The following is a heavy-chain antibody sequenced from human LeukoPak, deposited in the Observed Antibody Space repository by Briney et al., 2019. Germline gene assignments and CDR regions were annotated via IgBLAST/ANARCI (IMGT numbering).Heavy chain of an antibody. CDR3: ARGLLGGGGDFTHFDY. J-gene: IGHJ4*02. V-gene: IGHV4-4*07. CDR1: GGSISSYY. Sequence: SETLSLTCTVSGGSISSYYWSWIRQPAGKRLEWIGRMSTSGGTNYNPSLKSRATMSLDTSKNLFHLKVRSVTAADTAVYYCARGLLGGGGDFTHFDYWGQGTLVAVSS. D-gene: IGHD2-21*02. CDR2: MSTSGGT.